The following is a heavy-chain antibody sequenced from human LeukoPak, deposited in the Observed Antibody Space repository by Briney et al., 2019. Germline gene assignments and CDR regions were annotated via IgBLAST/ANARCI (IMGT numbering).Heavy chain of an antibody. J-gene: IGHJ6*03. Sequence: GESLKISCKGSGYSFTSYWIGWVRQMPGKGLEWMGIIYPGDSDTRYSPSFQGQVTISADKSISTAYLQWSSLKASDTAMYYCARGSGYDLSYYYYYMDVWGKGTTVTVSS. V-gene: IGHV5-51*01. CDR1: GYSFTSYW. CDR2: IYPGDSDT. CDR3: ARGSGYDLSYYYYYMDV. D-gene: IGHD5-12*01.